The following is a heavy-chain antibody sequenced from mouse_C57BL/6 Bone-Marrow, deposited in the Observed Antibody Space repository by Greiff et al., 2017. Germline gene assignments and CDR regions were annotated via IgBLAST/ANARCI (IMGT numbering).Heavy chain of an antibody. D-gene: IGHD2-13*01. CDR1: GYSITSGYD. J-gene: IGHJ3*01. Sequence: EVKLQESGPGMVKPSQSLSLTCTVTGYSITSGYDWHWIRHFPGNKLEWMGYISYSGSTNYNPSLKSRISITHDTSKTHFFLKLNSVTTEDTATYYWARAGEGDGDPCAYWGQGTLVTVSA. V-gene: IGHV3-1*01. CDR2: ISYSGST. CDR3: ARAGEGDGDPCAY.